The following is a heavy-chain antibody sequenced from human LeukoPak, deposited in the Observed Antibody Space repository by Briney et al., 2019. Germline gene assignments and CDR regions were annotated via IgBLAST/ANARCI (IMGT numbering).Heavy chain of an antibody. Sequence: ASVKVSCKASGYTFPTYGISWVRQAPGQGLEWMGWISAYNGNTNYAQKLQGRVTMTTDTSTSTAYMELRSLRSDDTAVYYCARARGRYSSGWYYFDYWGQGTLVTVSS. V-gene: IGHV1-18*01. CDR3: ARARGRYSSGWYYFDY. D-gene: IGHD6-19*01. J-gene: IGHJ4*02. CDR2: ISAYNGNT. CDR1: GYTFPTYG.